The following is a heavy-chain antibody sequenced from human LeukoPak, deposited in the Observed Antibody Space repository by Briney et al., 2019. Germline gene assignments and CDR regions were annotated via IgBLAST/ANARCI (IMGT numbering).Heavy chain of an antibody. CDR2: ISGSGGST. J-gene: IGHJ4*02. D-gene: IGHD6-13*01. CDR3: AKGFSSSWYPVADY. CDR1: GFTFNNYA. Sequence: AGSLRLSCAASGFTFNNYAMNWVRQAPGKVLEWVSGISGSGGSTNYADSVKGRFTISRDNSKDTLYLQMNSLRAEDTAVYYCAKGFSSSWYPVADYWGQGTLATVSS. V-gene: IGHV3-23*01.